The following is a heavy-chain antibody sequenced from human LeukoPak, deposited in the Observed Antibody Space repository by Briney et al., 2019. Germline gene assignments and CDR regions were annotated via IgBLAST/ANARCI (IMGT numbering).Heavy chain of an antibody. V-gene: IGHV3-74*01. CDR1: GFTFSSYW. CDR2: INSDGSST. Sequence: VRSLRLSCAASGFTFSSYWMHWVRQAPGKGLVWVSRINSDGSSTSYADSVKGRFTISRDNAKNTLYLQMNSLRAEDTAVYYCARTHYYDSSGYLIGTHHAFDIWGQGTMVTVSS. D-gene: IGHD3-22*01. CDR3: ARTHYYDSSGYLIGTHHAFDI. J-gene: IGHJ3*02.